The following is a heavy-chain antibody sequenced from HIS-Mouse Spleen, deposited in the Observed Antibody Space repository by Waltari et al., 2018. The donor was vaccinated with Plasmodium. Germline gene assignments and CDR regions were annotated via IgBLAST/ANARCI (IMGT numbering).Heavy chain of an antibody. V-gene: IGHV4-39*01. J-gene: IGHJ4*02. CDR1: AGSISSSSYY. CDR3: ARRGGSYYYVDY. Sequence: QLQLQESGPGLVKPSETLSLTCTVSAGSISSSSYYWGWIRQPPGKGLEWIGSIYYSGSTYYNPYLKSRVTISVDTSKNQFSLRLSSVTAADTAVYYCARRGGSYYYVDYWGQGTLVTVSS. D-gene: IGHD1-26*01. CDR2: IYYSGST.